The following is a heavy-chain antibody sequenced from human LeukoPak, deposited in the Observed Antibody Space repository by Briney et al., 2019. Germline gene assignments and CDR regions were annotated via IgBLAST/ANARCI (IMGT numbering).Heavy chain of an antibody. CDR1: GFTFSSYS. D-gene: IGHD3-22*01. CDR2: ISSSSSYI. J-gene: IGHJ4*02. CDR3: ARWHYDSSGYYDY. Sequence: GGSLRLSCAASGFTFSSYSMNWVRQAPGKGLEWVSSISSSSSYIYYADSVKGRFTISRDNAKNSLYLQMNSLRAEDTAVYYCARWHYDSSGYYDYWGQGTLVTVSS. V-gene: IGHV3-21*01.